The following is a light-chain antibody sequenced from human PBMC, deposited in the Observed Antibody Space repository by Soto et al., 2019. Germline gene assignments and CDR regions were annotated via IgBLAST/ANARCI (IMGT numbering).Light chain of an antibody. V-gene: IGKV1D-13*01. Sequence: AIQLTQAPSSLSASVGDRVTITCRASQGISSALAWYQQKPGKAPKLLIYDASSLESGVPSRVSRSGSGIDFAHTISPLQPEDFATYYSKQFNNYPFTFGPGTKVDIK. CDR1: QGISSA. J-gene: IGKJ3*01. CDR3: KQFNNYPFT. CDR2: DAS.